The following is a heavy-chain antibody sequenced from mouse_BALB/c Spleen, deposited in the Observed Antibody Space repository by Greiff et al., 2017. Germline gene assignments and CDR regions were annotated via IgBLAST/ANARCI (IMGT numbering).Heavy chain of an antibody. D-gene: IGHD4-1*01. CDR2: ISYSGST. V-gene: IGHV3-2*02. Sequence: EVQLQQSGPGLVKPSQSLSLTCTVTGYSITSDYAWNWIRQFPGNKLEWMGYISYSGSTSYNPSLKSRISITRDTSKNQFFLQLNSVTTEDTATYYCANWDGDYAMDYWGQGTSVTVSS. CDR3: ANWDGDYAMDY. J-gene: IGHJ4*01. CDR1: GYSITSDYA.